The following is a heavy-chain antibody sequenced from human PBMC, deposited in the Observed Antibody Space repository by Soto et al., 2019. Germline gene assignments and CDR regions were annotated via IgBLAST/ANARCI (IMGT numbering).Heavy chain of an antibody. CDR2: IYSGGST. V-gene: IGHV3-53*02. J-gene: IGHJ4*02. CDR3: ASSSWWVYYFDY. Sequence: EVQLVETGGGLIQPGGSLRLSCAASGFTVSSNYMSWVRQAPGKGLEWVSVIYSGGSTYYADSVKGRFTISRDNSKNTLYLQMNSLRAEDTAVYYCASSSWWVYYFDYWGQGTLVTVSS. D-gene: IGHD2-15*01. CDR1: GFTVSSNY.